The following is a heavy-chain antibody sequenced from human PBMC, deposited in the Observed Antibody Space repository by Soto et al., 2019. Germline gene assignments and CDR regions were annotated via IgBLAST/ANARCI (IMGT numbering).Heavy chain of an antibody. J-gene: IGHJ4*02. D-gene: IGHD2-8*01. CDR2: IIPIFCTA. Sequence: SVEGSCKASGGTFSSYAISWVRQAPGQGLEWMGGIIPIFCTANYAQKFQGRVTITAEKSTSTAYMELSSLRSEDTAVYYCARDPAADCTNGVCPDYWGQGTSGPVSS. CDR1: GGTFSSYA. V-gene: IGHV1-69*06. CDR3: ARDPAADCTNGVCPDY.